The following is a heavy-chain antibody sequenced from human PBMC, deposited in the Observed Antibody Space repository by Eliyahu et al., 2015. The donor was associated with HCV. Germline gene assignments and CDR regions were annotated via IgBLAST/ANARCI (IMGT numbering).Heavy chain of an antibody. J-gene: IGHJ2*01. Sequence: QVQLVESGGGVVQPGRSLRLSCAASGFTFXFXAMHWVRQAPGKGLEWVAAISYHGRDTYYPDSVKGRFTISRDNSKNTLYLQMDSLRAEDTAVYYCARDKYSSSLDWYFDLWGRGTLVTVSS. CDR1: GFTFXFXA. D-gene: IGHD6-13*01. CDR2: ISYHGRDT. CDR3: ARDKYSSSLDWYFDL. V-gene: IGHV3-30*04.